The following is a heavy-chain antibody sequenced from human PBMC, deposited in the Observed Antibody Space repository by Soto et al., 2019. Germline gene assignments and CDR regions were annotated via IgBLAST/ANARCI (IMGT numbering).Heavy chain of an antibody. V-gene: IGHV4-59*01. CDR3: ARGGGYSSTSYYYYGMDV. D-gene: IGHD5-18*01. J-gene: IGHJ6*02. CDR2: IYYSGST. CDR1: GGSISSYY. Sequence: SETLSLTCTVSGGSISSYYWSWIRQPRGKGLEWIGYIYYSGSTNYNPSLKSRVTISVDTSKNQFSLKLSSVTAADTAVYYCARGGGYSSTSYYYYGMDVWGQGTTVTVSS.